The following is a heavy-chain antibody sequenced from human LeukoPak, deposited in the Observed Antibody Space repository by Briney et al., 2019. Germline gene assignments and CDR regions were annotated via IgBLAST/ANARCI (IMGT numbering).Heavy chain of an antibody. CDR1: GGSITSTTDS. CDR3: ARQYYYDNSGYLLDY. CDR2: IYSSGQS. D-gene: IGHD3-22*01. J-gene: IGHJ4*02. Sequence: PSETLSLTCAVSGGSITSTTDSWAWIRQSPGKGLEWIGSIYSSGQSYYKVSLRSRVTMSVDTSKDLFSLKLTSVTAADTAVYYCARQYYYDNSGYLLDYWGQGTLVTVSS. V-gene: IGHV4-39*01.